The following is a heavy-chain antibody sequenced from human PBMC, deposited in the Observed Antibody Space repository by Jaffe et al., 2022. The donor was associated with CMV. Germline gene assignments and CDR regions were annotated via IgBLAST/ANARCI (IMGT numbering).Heavy chain of an antibody. Sequence: QVQLQESGPGLVKPSETLSLTCTVSGGSISSYYWSWIRQPPGKGLEWIGYIYYSGSTNYNPSLKSRVTISVDTSKNQFSLKLSSVTAADTAVYYCARVSGYSSGWSGAGVEYYYYMDVWGKGTTVTVSS. V-gene: IGHV4-59*01. CDR1: GGSISSYY. CDR3: ARVSGYSSGWSGAGVEYYYYMDV. J-gene: IGHJ6*03. D-gene: IGHD6-19*01. CDR2: IYYSGST.